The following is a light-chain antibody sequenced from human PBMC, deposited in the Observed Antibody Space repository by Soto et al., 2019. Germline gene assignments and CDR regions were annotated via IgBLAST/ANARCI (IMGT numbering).Light chain of an antibody. V-gene: IGKV3-11*01. CDR1: QSVSNNY. Sequence: EIVLTQSPGTLSLSPGDRATLSCRASQSVSNNYLAWYQQKPGQAPRLLIYDASNRATGIPARFSGSGSGTDFTLTISSLEPEDFAVYYCQQRSNWPPGITFGQGTRLEIK. J-gene: IGKJ5*01. CDR3: QQRSNWPPGIT. CDR2: DAS.